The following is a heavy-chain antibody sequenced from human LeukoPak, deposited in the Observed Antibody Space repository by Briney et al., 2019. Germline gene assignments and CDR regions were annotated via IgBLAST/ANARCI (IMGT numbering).Heavy chain of an antibody. Sequence: GGSLRLSCAASGFTFSNYEMNWLRQAPGKGLEWVSYINSGGSIIYYTDSVKGRFTISRDNSKNTLYPQMNSLRAEDTAVYYCAKDYSGSYPRMSDYWGQGTLVTVSS. CDR3: AKDYSGSYPRMSDY. J-gene: IGHJ4*02. D-gene: IGHD1-26*01. CDR1: GFTFSNYE. CDR2: INSGGSII. V-gene: IGHV3-48*03.